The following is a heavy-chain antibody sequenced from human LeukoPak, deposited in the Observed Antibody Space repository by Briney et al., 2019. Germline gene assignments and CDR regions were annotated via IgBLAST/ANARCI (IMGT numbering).Heavy chain of an antibody. J-gene: IGHJ4*02. D-gene: IGHD4-11*01. CDR1: GFTLSTSW. V-gene: IGHV3-7*01. Sequence: GGSLRLSCADSGFTLSTSWMSWVRQAPGKGLEWVANIKQDGIEKNYVDSVKGRFTISRDNAKNSLYLQMNSLRAEDTAVYYCARVKSNAFDYWGQGTLVTVSS. CDR3: ARVKSNAFDY. CDR2: IKQDGIEK.